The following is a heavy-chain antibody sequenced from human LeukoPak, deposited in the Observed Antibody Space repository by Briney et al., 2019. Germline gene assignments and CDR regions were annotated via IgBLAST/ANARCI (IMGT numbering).Heavy chain of an antibody. CDR2: ISSIGSTI. V-gene: IGHV3-48*03. J-gene: IGHJ4*02. Sequence: GGSLRLSCAASGFTFSSYEMNWVRQAPRKGLEWVSYISSIGSTIYYDDSVKSRFTISRDNAKNSLYLQMNSLSAEDTAVYYCARPRGYDMYYFDYWGQGTLVTVSS. D-gene: IGHD5-12*01. CDR3: ARPRGYDMYYFDY. CDR1: GFTFSSYE.